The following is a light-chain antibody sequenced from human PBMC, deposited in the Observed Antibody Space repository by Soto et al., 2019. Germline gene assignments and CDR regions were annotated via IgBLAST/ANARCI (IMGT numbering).Light chain of an antibody. J-gene: IGKJ4*01. Sequence: EIVLTQSPATLSLSPGERATLSCRASQSVSSYLAWYQQKPGQAPRLLIYDASNRATGIPARFSGSGSGTVFTLTISSLDPEDFAIYYCQQRSNWLTFGGGTKVEIK. V-gene: IGKV3-11*01. CDR3: QQRSNWLT. CDR2: DAS. CDR1: QSVSSY.